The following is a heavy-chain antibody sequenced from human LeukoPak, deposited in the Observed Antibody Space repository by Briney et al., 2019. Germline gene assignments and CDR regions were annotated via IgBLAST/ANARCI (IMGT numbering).Heavy chain of an antibody. CDR2: VMPLFNTP. Sequence: SVKVSCKASGGTFSSYTITWVRQAPGQGLEWMGGVMPLFNTPNYAQQFQGRVTITTDESTSTAYMELSSLRFEDTAMYYCARVDRYHFYLDVWGKGTTVTVSS. V-gene: IGHV1-69*05. J-gene: IGHJ6*03. CDR3: ARVDRYHFYLDV. CDR1: GGTFSSYT.